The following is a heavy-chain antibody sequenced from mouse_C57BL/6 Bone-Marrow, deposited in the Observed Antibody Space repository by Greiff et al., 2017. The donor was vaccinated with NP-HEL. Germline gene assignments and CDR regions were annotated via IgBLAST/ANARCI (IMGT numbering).Heavy chain of an antibody. CDR1: GFSLTSYG. V-gene: IGHV2-5*01. Sequence: QVQLQQSGPGLVQPSQCLSITCTVSGFSLTSYGVHWVRQSPGKGLEWLGVIWRGGSTDYNAAFMSRLSITKDNSKSHVFFKMNSLQADDTAIYYCAKDYGSSLYAMDYWGQGTSVTVSS. J-gene: IGHJ4*01. CDR2: IWRGGST. D-gene: IGHD1-1*01. CDR3: AKDYGSSLYAMDY.